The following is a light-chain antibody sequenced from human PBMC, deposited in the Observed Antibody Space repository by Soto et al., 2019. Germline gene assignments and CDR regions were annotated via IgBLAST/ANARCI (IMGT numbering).Light chain of an antibody. CDR2: DSS. J-gene: IGKJ4*01. CDR3: QQFNTKPLT. Sequence: IQLTQSPSTLSASVGDRVTITCRASQGIGTALAWYHERPGNSPDLLVYDSSTLQSGVPSRFSGSGSETDFSLTISGLQPEDFGHYYCQQFNTKPLTFGGGTRVEIK. CDR1: QGIGTA. V-gene: IGKV1-13*02.